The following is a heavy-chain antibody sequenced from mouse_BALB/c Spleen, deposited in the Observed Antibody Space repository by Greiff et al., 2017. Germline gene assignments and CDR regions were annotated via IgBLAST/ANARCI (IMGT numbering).Heavy chain of an antibody. CDR3: AREGNSPVYFDY. V-gene: IGHV5-6-5*01. J-gene: IGHJ2*01. CDR1: GFTFSSYA. CDR2: ISSGGST. Sequence: EVQLVESGGGLVKPGGSLKLSCAASGFTFSSYAMSWVRQTPEKRLEWVASISSGGSTYYPDSVKGRFTISRDNARNILYLQMSSLRSEDTAMYYCAREGNSPVYFDYWGQGTTLTVSS.